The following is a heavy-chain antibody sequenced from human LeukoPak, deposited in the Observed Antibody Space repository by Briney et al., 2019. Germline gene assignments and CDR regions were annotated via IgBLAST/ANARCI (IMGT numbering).Heavy chain of an antibody. CDR1: GFTFDNYA. D-gene: IGHD6-19*01. Sequence: GGSLRLSCAASGFTFDNYAMHWVRQAPGKGLEWLSIISWNSGYIGYTDSVKGRFTISRDNAKKSLDLQMNSLRAEDTAFYYCAKVRGTYSSGYFFDYWGQGTLVTVSS. J-gene: IGHJ4*02. CDR2: ISWNSGYI. CDR3: AKVRGTYSSGYFFDY. V-gene: IGHV3-9*01.